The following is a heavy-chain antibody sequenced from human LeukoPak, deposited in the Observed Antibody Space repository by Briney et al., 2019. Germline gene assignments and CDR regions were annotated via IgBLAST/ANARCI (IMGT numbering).Heavy chain of an antibody. Sequence: GGSLRLSCAASGFTFNTYGMHWVRQAPGKGLEWVAFIWYDGNNKYYAESVKGRFTISRDNSKNALYLQMNSLRAEDTAVYYCVRDKWRDGFSNTFDMWGQGTMVTVSS. J-gene: IGHJ3*02. V-gene: IGHV3-33*01. CDR2: IWYDGNNK. D-gene: IGHD3/OR15-3a*01. CDR3: VRDKWRDGFSNTFDM. CDR1: GFTFNTYG.